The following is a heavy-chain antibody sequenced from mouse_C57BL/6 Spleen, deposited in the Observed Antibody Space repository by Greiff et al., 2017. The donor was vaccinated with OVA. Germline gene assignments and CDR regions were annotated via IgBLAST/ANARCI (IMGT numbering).Heavy chain of an antibody. J-gene: IGHJ1*03. CDR1: GYTFTSYW. CDR2: IDPNSGGT. D-gene: IGHD4-1*01. CDR3: ARSLGRGSSDWYFDV. Sequence: QVQLKESGAELVKPGASVKLSCKASGYTFTSYWMHWVKQRPGRGLEWIGRIDPNSGGTKYNEKFKSKATLTVDKPSSTAYMQLSSLTSEDSAVYYCARSLGRGSSDWYFDVWGTGTTVTVSS. V-gene: IGHV1-72*01.